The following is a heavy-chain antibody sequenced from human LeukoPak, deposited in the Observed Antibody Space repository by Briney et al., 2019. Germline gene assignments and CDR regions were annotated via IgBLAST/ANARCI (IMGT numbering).Heavy chain of an antibody. J-gene: IGHJ4*02. CDR3: ARPYGDYGPFGY. Sequence: PSETLSLTCTVSGSSISSGGYYWSWIRQPPGKGLEWIGYIYHSGSTYYNPSLKSRVTISVDRSKNQFSLKLSSVTAADTAVYYCARPYGDYGPFGYWGQGTLVTVSS. CDR1: GSSISSGGYY. D-gene: IGHD4-17*01. V-gene: IGHV4-30-2*01. CDR2: IYHSGST.